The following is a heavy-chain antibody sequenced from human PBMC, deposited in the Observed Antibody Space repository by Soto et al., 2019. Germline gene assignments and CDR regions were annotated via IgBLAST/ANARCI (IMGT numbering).Heavy chain of an antibody. J-gene: IGHJ4*02. CDR1: GGSISSYY. D-gene: IGHD6-19*01. V-gene: IGHV4-59*08. CDR3: ARADGWTGAFDY. Sequence: SETLSLTCTVSGGSISSYYWSWIRQPPGKGLEWIGYIYYSVSTNYNPSLKSRVTISVDTSKNQFSLKLSSVTAADTAVYYCARADGWTGAFDYWGQGTLVTVSS. CDR2: IYYSVST.